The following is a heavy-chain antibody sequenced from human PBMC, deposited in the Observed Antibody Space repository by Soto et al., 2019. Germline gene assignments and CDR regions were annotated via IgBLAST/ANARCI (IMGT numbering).Heavy chain of an antibody. CDR1: GFTFSSHG. CDR3: ARWGNWKVADY. D-gene: IGHD1-1*01. J-gene: IGHJ4*02. Sequence: GGSLRLSCAASGFTFSSHGMHWVRQAPGKGLEWVAVFWYEGSEKFYGDSVKGRFTISRDNSKNTLYLQMNSLRGEDMAVYYCARWGNWKVADYWGQGTLVTVSS. CDR2: FWYEGSEK. V-gene: IGHV3-33*01.